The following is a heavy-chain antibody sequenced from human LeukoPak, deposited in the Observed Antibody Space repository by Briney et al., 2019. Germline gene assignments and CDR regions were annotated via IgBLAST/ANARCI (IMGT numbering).Heavy chain of an antibody. CDR1: GYSISSGYY. CDR3: ARDPREIAVAGTGGSD. Sequence: PSETLSLTCTVSGYSISSGYYWGWIRQPPGKGLEWIGSIYHSGSTYYNPSLKSRVTISVDTSKNQFPLKLSSVTAADTAVYYCARDPREIAVAGTGGSDWGQGSLVTVSS. J-gene: IGHJ4*02. D-gene: IGHD6-19*01. V-gene: IGHV4-38-2*02. CDR2: IYHSGST.